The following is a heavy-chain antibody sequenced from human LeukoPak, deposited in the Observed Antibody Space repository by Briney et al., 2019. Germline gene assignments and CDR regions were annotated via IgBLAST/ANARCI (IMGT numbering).Heavy chain of an antibody. J-gene: IGHJ6*03. CDR1: GYTFAGYY. CDR3: ARVGTWITYYYYYYMDV. D-gene: IGHD5-12*01. Sequence: ASVKVSCKASGYTFAGYYMHWVRQAPGQGLEWMGWINPNSGGTNYAQKLQGRVTMTTDTSTSTAYMELRSLRSDDTAVYYCARVGTWITYYYYYYMDVWGKGTTVTVSS. V-gene: IGHV1-2*02. CDR2: INPNSGGT.